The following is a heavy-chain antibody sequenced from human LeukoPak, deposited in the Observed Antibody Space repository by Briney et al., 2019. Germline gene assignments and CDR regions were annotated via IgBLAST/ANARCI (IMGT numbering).Heavy chain of an antibody. CDR1: VFTFSSYS. Sequence: GGSLRLFCAASVFTFSSYSMNWVRQAPGKGLEWVSSISSSSSYIYYADSVKGRFTISRDNAKNSLYLQMNSLRAEDTAVYYCAREEDIVVVPAALRHWGQGTLVTVSS. D-gene: IGHD2-2*01. CDR3: AREEDIVVVPAALRH. J-gene: IGHJ1*01. V-gene: IGHV3-21*01. CDR2: ISSSSSYI.